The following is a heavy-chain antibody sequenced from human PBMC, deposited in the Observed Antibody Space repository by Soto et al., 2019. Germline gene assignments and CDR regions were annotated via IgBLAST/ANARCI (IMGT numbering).Heavy chain of an antibody. J-gene: IGHJ6*02. CDR1: GGSISSGDYY. V-gene: IGHV4-30-4*01. Sequence: QVQLQESGPGLVKPSQTLSLTCTVSGGSISSGDYYWSWIRQPPGKGLEWIGYIYYSGSTYYNPSLKSRVTISVDTPKNQFSLKLSSVTAADTAVYYWARDLPLYYGMDVWGQGTTVTVSS. CDR3: ARDLPLYYGMDV. CDR2: IYYSGST.